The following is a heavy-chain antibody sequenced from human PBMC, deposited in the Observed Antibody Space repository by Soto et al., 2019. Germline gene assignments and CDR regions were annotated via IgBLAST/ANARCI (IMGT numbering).Heavy chain of an antibody. J-gene: IGHJ4*02. CDR3: ARSGGYCSSTSCYDFDY. CDR2: INAGNGNT. V-gene: IGHV1-3*01. Sequence: ASVKVSCKASGYTFTSYAMHWVRQAPGQRLEWMGWINAGNGNTKYSQKFQVRVTITRDTSARTAYMELSSLRSEETAVYYCARSGGYCSSTSCYDFDYWGQGTLVTVSS. CDR1: GYTFTSYA. D-gene: IGHD2-2*03.